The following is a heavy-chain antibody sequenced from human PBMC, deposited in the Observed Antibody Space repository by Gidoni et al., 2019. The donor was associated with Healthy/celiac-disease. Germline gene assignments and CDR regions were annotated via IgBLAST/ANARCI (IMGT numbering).Heavy chain of an antibody. Sequence: EVQLLESGGDLVQPGGSLRLSCAASGFPFGSHVMSWVRQAPGKGLEWVSGITGSGGTTYYADSVKGRFTISRDNSKNTLYLQINSLRAEDTAVYYCAREEWEPRYDYGMDVWGQGTTVTVSS. CDR2: ITGSGGTT. J-gene: IGHJ6*02. D-gene: IGHD1-26*01. V-gene: IGHV3-23*01. CDR3: AREEWEPRYDYGMDV. CDR1: GFPFGSHV.